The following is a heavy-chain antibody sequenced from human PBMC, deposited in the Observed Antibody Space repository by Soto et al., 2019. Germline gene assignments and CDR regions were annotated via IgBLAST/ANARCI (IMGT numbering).Heavy chain of an antibody. J-gene: IGHJ6*02. Sequence: QVQLVQSGAEVKKTGSSVKVSCKASGGTFSSYGFSWVRQAPGQGPEWIGGIIPIMTTTNYAQKFQGRVTIVADESTTTVYMESSSVKYEDTAVCYCASSVGIVLTGEDGMDVWGQGTSVTVSS. V-gene: IGHV1-69*01. CDR1: GGTFSSYG. D-gene: IGHD2-8*02. CDR3: ASSVGIVLTGEDGMDV. CDR2: IIPIMTTT.